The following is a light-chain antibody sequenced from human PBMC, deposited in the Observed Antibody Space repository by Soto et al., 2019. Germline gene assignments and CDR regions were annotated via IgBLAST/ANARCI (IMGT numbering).Light chain of an antibody. Sequence: EIVLTQSPGTLSLSPLGVGTVCFMTSLSVSVYLDWYQQKPGQAPRLLISDASNRATGIPARFSGSGSGTDFTLTISSLEPEDFAVYYCHQRQYWPPITFGQGTRLEIK. CDR3: HQRQYWPPIT. J-gene: IGKJ5*01. CDR1: LSVSVY. CDR2: DAS. V-gene: IGKV3-11*01.